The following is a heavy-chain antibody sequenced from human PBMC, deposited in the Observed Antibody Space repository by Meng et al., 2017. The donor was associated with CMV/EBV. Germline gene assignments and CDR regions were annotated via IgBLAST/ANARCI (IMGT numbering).Heavy chain of an antibody. CDR2: IIPVFEKA. D-gene: IGHD1-26*01. CDR3: ARGGDSWYSDY. J-gene: IGHJ4*02. CDR1: GGTFSTLA. V-gene: IGHV1-69*12. Sequence: VQLVASAAEDTQHGSSWKVSCKTSGGTFSTLAISWVRQAPGEGLEWMEGIIPVFEKANYAERFQDRVTITADDSTTTAYMELSSLRADDTALYFCARGGDSWYSDYWGQGTLVTVSS.